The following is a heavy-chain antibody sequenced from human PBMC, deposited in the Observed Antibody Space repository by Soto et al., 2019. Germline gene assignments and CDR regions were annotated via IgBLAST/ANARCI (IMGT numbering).Heavy chain of an antibody. CDR3: ARERSSPLDAFDI. Sequence: GGSLRLSCAASGFTFSSYAISWVRQAPGKGLEWVSAISGSGGSTYYADSVKGRFTISRDNSKNTLYLQMNSLRAEDTAVYYCARERSSPLDAFDIWGQGTMVTVSS. V-gene: IGHV3-23*01. CDR1: GFTFSSYA. CDR2: ISGSGGST. D-gene: IGHD3-10*01. J-gene: IGHJ3*02.